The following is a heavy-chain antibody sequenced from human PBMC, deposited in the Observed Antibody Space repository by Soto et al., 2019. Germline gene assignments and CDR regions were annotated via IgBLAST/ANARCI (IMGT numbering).Heavy chain of an antibody. CDR3: ASDLGSCSSRYYYDGIDV. D-gene: IGHD6-6*01. J-gene: IGHJ6*02. CDR2: INPSGGST. V-gene: IGHV1-46*01. CDR1: GYTFTSYY. Sequence: GASVKVSGKASGYTFTSYYMHWVRQAPGQGLEWMGIINPSGGSTSYAQKFQGRVTMTRDASTSTVYMELSSLRSEDTAVYFCASDLGSCSSRYYYDGIDVWGQGTTVTVSS.